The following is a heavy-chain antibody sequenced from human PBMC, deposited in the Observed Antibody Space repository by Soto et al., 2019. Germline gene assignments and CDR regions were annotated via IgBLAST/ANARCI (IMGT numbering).Heavy chain of an antibody. Sequence: QVQLQESGPGLVKPSGTLSLTCAVSGDSISSSNWWSWVRQPPGKGLDWIGEIHHSGSTNYNPSLKSRVTISVDKSKNQFSLKLSSVTAADTAVYYCARDVGYYYDDSPAGHFDYWGQGTLVTVSS. D-gene: IGHD3-22*01. V-gene: IGHV4-4*02. CDR2: IHHSGST. CDR3: ARDVGYYYDDSPAGHFDY. J-gene: IGHJ4*02. CDR1: GDSISSSNW.